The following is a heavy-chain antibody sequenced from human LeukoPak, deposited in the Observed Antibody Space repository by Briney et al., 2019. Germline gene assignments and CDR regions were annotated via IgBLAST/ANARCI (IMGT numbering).Heavy chain of an antibody. CDR3: ASAERYYGMDV. V-gene: IGHV1-18*04. CDR1: GYTFTSYG. Sequence: ASVKVSCKASGYTFTSYGISWVRQAPGQGPELMGWISAYNGNTNYAQKLQGRVTMTTDTSTSTAYMELRSLRSDDTAVYYCASAERYYGMDVWGKGTTVTVSS. J-gene: IGHJ6*04. D-gene: IGHD1-1*01. CDR2: ISAYNGNT.